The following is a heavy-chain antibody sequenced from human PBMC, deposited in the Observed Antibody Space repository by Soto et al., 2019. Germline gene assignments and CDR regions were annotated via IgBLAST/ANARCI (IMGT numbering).Heavy chain of an antibody. V-gene: IGHV1-69*13. CDR3: ARDLLRYDILTGYSPNYYYYGMDV. CDR2: IIPIFGTA. CDR1: GGTFSSYA. Sequence: SVKVSCKASGGTFSSYAISWVRQAPGQGLEWMGGIIPIFGTANYAQKFQGRVTITADESTSTAYMELSSLRSEDTAVYYCARDLLRYDILTGYSPNYYYYGMDVWGQGTTVTVSS. J-gene: IGHJ6*02. D-gene: IGHD3-9*01.